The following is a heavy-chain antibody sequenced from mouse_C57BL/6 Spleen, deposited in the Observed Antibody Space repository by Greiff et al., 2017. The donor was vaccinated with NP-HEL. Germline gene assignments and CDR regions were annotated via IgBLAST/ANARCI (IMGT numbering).Heavy chain of an antibody. J-gene: IGHJ1*03. CDR2: IDPSDSET. Sequence: QVQLQQSGAELVRPGSSVKLSCKASGYTFTSYWMHWVKQRPIQGLEWIGNIDPSDSETHYNQKFKDKATLTVDKSSSTAYMQLSSLTSEDSAVYYCAREGDGDWYFDVWGTGTTVTVSS. D-gene: IGHD3-3*01. CDR1: GYTFTSYW. CDR3: AREGDGDWYFDV. V-gene: IGHV1-52*01.